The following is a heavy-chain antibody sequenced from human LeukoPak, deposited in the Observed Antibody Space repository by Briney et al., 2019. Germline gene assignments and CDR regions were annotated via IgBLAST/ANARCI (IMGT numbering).Heavy chain of an antibody. D-gene: IGHD1-26*01. Sequence: SETLSLTCTVSGGSITRGGYYWSWIRQHPGKGLEWIGYISYTGASDSGTASYNAALKSRVSISLDASENQFSLQLTSLTAADTAVYYCAPRRAGGSTDYWGQGTLVTVSS. J-gene: IGHJ4*02. CDR1: GGSITRGGYY. CDR3: APRRAGGSTDY. V-gene: IGHV4-31*03. CDR2: ISYTGASDSGTA.